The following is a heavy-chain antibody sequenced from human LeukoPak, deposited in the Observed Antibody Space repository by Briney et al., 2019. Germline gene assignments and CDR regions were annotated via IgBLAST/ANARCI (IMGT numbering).Heavy chain of an antibody. V-gene: IGHV1-69*05. CDR2: INPIFHTP. Sequence: SVKVSCRASGGTFSSHAISWVRQAPGQGLEWMGGINPIFHTPTYPKKFQGRLTITKDESMSTASMDLSSLISDDTAVYCARGRTTGEFDYWGQGTLVTVSS. D-gene: IGHD4-11*01. J-gene: IGHJ4*02. CDR1: GGTFSSHA. CDR3: ARGRTTGEFDY.